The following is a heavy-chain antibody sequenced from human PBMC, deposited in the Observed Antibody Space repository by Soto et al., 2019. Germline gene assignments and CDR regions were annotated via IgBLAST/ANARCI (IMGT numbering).Heavy chain of an antibody. CDR2: IYPGDSDT. CDR3: ARYFPDFWSGYGYYYMDV. V-gene: IGHV5-51*01. CDR1: GYSFTSYW. Sequence: GESLKISCKGSGYSFTSYWIGWVRQMPGKGLEWMGIIYPGDSDTRYSPSFQGQVTISADKSISTAYLQWSSLKASDTAMYYCARYFPDFWSGYGYYYMDVWGKGTTVTVSS. D-gene: IGHD3-3*01. J-gene: IGHJ6*03.